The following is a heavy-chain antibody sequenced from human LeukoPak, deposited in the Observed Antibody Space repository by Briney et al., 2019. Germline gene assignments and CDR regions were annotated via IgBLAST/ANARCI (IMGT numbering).Heavy chain of an antibody. CDR2: ISGSGDST. J-gene: IGHJ4*02. CDR3: ATSSGYYGYAFEY. V-gene: IGHV3-23*01. Sequence: GGSLRLSCAASGFTFSDYYMSWIRQAPGKGLEWVSAISGSGDSTYYADSVKGRFTISRDNSKNMLYLQITGLRAEDTAVYYCATSSGYYGYAFEYWGQGTLVTVST. CDR1: GFTFSDYY. D-gene: IGHD3-22*01.